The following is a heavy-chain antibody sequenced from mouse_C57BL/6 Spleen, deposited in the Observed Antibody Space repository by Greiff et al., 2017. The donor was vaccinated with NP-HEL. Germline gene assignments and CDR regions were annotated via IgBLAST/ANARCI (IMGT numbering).Heavy chain of an antibody. J-gene: IGHJ3*01. CDR3: AREGSYYDGYPWFAY. V-gene: IGHV1-80*01. CDR2: IYPGDGDT. D-gene: IGHD2-3*01. Sequence: VQLQQSGAELVKPGASVKISCKASGYAFSSYWMNWVKQRPGKGLEWIGQIYPGDGDTNYNGKFKGKATLTADKSSSTAYMQLSSLTSEESAVYFCAREGSYYDGYPWFAYWGQGTLVTVSA. CDR1: GYAFSSYW.